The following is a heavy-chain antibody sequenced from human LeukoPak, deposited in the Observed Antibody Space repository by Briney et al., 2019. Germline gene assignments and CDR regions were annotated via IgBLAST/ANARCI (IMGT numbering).Heavy chain of an antibody. V-gene: IGHV4-34*01. CDR1: GGSFSGYY. Sequence: ETLSLTCAVYGGSFSGYYWSWIRQPPGKGLEWIGEINHSGSTNYNPSLKSRVTISVDTSKDQFSLKLSSVTAPDTAVYYCARGRGIAAAGRRAAYYYYMDVWGKGTTVTVSS. CDR3: ARGRGIAAAGRRAAYYYYMDV. CDR2: INHSGST. J-gene: IGHJ6*03. D-gene: IGHD6-13*01.